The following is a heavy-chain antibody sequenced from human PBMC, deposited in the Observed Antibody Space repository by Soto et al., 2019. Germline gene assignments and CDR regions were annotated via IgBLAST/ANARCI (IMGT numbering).Heavy chain of an antibody. J-gene: IGHJ4*02. CDR3: ARVSIAVAGIAYYFDY. Sequence: QVQLVESGGGVVQPGRSLRLSCAASGFSFSSCAMHWFRQPPGKGLGWVAVVSHDGSNKYNADSVKGRVTISRDNSINTVYLQMNSLRAEDTAVYYCARVSIAVAGIAYYFDYWGQGTLVTVSS. CDR1: GFSFSSCA. CDR2: VSHDGSNK. D-gene: IGHD6-19*01. V-gene: IGHV3-30-3*01.